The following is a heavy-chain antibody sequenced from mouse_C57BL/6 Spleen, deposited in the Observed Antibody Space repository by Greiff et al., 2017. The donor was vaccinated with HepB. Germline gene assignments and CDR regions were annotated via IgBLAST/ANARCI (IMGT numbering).Heavy chain of an antibody. CDR2: INPGSGGT. CDR1: GYAFTNYL. CDR3: ASGTGTFFDY. Sequence: QVQLQQSGAELVRPGTSVKVSCKASGYAFTNYLIEWVKQRPGQGLEWIGVINPGSGGTNYNEKFKGKATLTADKSSSTAYMQLSSLTSEDSAVYFSASGTGTFFDYWGQGTTLTVSS. D-gene: IGHD4-1*01. J-gene: IGHJ2*01. V-gene: IGHV1-54*01.